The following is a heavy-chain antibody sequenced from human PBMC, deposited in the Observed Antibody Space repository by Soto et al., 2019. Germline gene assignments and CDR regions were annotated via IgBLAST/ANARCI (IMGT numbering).Heavy chain of an antibody. CDR3: AIVGDYRWGSYRFDI. Sequence: SETLSLTCTVSGGSISSYYWSWIRQPPGKGLEWIGYIYYSGSTNYNPSLKSRVTISVDTSKNQFSLKLSSVTAADTAVYYCAIVGDYRWGSYRFDIWCQGTLFTV. D-gene: IGHD3-16*02. V-gene: IGHV4-59*08. CDR2: IYYSGST. J-gene: IGHJ3*02. CDR1: GGSISSYY.